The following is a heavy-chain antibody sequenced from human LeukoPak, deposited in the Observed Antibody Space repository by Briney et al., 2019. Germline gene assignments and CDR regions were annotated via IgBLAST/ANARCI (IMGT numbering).Heavy chain of an antibody. Sequence: NPSETLSLTCTVSGGSISSYYWSWIRQPPGKRLEWIGHIYYSGSTNYNPSLKSRVTISVDTSRNQFSLKLSSVTAADTAVYYCARATGDVFPLWGQGTLVTVSS. CDR2: IYYSGST. CDR3: ARATGDVFPL. V-gene: IGHV4-59*01. D-gene: IGHD7-27*01. J-gene: IGHJ4*02. CDR1: GGSISSYY.